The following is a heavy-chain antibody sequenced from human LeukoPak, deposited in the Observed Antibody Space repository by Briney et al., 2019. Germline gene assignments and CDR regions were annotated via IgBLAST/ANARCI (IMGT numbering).Heavy chain of an antibody. CDR2: IWYDGSNK. V-gene: IGHV3-30*02. CDR3: AKDALRGDDAFDI. D-gene: IGHD3-10*01. Sequence: PGGSLRLSCAASGFTFSSYGMHWVRQAPGKGLEWVAVIWYDGSNKYYADSVKGRFTISRDNSKNTLYLQMNSLRAEDTAVYYCAKDALRGDDAFDIWGQGTMVTVSS. J-gene: IGHJ3*02. CDR1: GFTFSSYG.